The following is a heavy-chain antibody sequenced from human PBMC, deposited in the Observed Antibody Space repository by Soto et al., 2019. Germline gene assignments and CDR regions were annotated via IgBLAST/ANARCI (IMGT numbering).Heavy chain of an antibody. D-gene: IGHD3-22*01. V-gene: IGHV1-46*01. Sequence: ASVKVSCKASGYTFTIYSIHWVRQAPGLGLEWMGLINPTGGGTNYTQKFQGRVTMTSDTSTSTVYMELSSLRFEDTAVYYCVRKTCAYDFYIWGQGXMVTV. CDR3: VRKTCAYDFYI. J-gene: IGHJ3*02. CDR1: GYTFTIYS. CDR2: INPTGGGT.